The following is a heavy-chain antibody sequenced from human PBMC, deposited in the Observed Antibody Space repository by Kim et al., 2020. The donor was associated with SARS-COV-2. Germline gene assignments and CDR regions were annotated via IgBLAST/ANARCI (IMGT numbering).Heavy chain of an antibody. V-gene: IGHV3-30*18. J-gene: IGHJ4*02. Sequence: GGSLRLSCAASGFTFSSYGMHWVRQAPGKGLEWVAVISYDGSNKYYADSVKGRFTISRDNSKNTLYLQMNSLRAEDTAVYYCAKDHREGDFWSGYYGTSNYWGQGTLVTVSS. D-gene: IGHD3-3*01. CDR3: AKDHREGDFWSGYYGTSNY. CDR2: ISYDGSNK. CDR1: GFTFSSYG.